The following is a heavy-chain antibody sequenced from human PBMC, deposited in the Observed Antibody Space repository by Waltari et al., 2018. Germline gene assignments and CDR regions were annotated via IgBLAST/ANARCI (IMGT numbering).Heavy chain of an antibody. CDR2: IYHSGST. D-gene: IGHD3-22*01. J-gene: IGHJ4*02. CDR3: ARGPGYYDSSGYYGY. V-gene: IGHV4-38-2*02. Sequence: QVQLQESGPGLVKPSETLSLTCTVSGYSISSGYYWGWIRQPPGKGLEWIGSIYHSGSTYYTPSLKSRVTISVDTSKNQFSLKLSSVTAADTAVYYCARGPGYYDSSGYYGYWGQGTLVTVSS. CDR1: GYSISSGYY.